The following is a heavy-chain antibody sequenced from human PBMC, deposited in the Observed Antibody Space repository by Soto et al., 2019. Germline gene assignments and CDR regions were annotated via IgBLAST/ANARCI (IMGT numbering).Heavy chain of an antibody. V-gene: IGHV5-51*01. Sequence: PGESLKISCKGSGYSFTSYWIGWVRQMPGKGLEWMGIIYPGDSDTRYSPSFQGQVTISADKSISTAYLQWSSLKASDTAMYYCARHQCVLMVYAITWAFDSWAQGTMVTFSS. CDR1: GYSFTSYW. J-gene: IGHJ3*02. D-gene: IGHD2-8*01. CDR3: ARHQCVLMVYAITWAFDS. CDR2: IYPGDSDT.